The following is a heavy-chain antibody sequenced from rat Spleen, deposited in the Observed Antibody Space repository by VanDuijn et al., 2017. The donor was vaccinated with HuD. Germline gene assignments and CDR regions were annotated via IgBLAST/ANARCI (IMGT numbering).Heavy chain of an antibody. V-gene: IGHV2-16*01. Sequence: QVQVKESGPGLVQPSQTLSLTCTVSGFSLPNYHVSWVRQPPGKSLVWVGVIWAGGGTNYNSAVQSRLSISRDTSKSQVFLKMNSLQTEDTAMYFCARKSVGDCFDYWGQGGMVTVAS. CDR3: ARKSVGDCFDY. D-gene: IGHD3-1*01. J-gene: IGHJ2*01. CDR2: IWAGGGT. CDR1: GFSLPNYH.